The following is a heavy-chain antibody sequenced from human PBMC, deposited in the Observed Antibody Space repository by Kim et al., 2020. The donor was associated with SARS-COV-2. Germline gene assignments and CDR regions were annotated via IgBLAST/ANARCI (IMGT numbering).Heavy chain of an antibody. V-gene: IGHV3-23*01. CDR2: IGDSGDYT. CDR3: AKDLWSTDYPP. J-gene: IGHJ5*01. D-gene: IGHD3-3*01. CDR1: GFTFSRHG. Sequence: GGSLRLSCVVSGFTFSRHGMSWVRQAPGKGLDWVSAIGDSGDYTKYADSVKGRFTISRDNSKNTLYLQLNSLSVDDTALYYCAKDLWSTDYPPWGQGTLVTVSS.